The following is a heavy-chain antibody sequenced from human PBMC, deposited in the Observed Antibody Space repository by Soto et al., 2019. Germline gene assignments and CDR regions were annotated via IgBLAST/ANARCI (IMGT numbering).Heavy chain of an antibody. Sequence: QVQLLESGGGLVKPGGSLRLPCAASGFSVSAYYMGWIRQPPGKGLEWISYISGDSVDTNHADSVKGRFTISRDNAKNSLYLQMNSLRAEDTAVYFCATGQQVRMADIWGQGTMVTVSS. J-gene: IGHJ3*02. CDR2: ISGDSVDT. CDR1: GFSVSAYY. D-gene: IGHD6-13*01. V-gene: IGHV3-11*03. CDR3: ATGQQVRMADI.